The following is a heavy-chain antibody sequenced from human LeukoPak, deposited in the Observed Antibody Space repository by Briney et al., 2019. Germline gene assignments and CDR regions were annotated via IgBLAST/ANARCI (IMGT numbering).Heavy chain of an antibody. V-gene: IGHV3-43D*03. CDR3: AKDMVVRGVIYSLMV. D-gene: IGHD3-10*01. CDR1: GFTFDDYA. Sequence: GGSLRLSCAASGFTFDDYAMHWVRQAPGKGLEWVSLIGWDGGSTYYADSVKGRFTISRDNSKNSLYLQMNSLRAEDTALYYCAKDMVVRGVIYSLMVWGQGTLVTVSS. J-gene: IGHJ4*02. CDR2: IGWDGGST.